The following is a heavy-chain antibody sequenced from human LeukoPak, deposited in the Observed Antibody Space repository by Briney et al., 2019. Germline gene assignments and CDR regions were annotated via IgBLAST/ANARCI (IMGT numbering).Heavy chain of an antibody. CDR1: GFTFTSYA. CDR3: AKDLGYGDFADY. V-gene: IGHV3-23*01. D-gene: IGHD4-17*01. J-gene: IGHJ4*02. Sequence: GGSLRLSCAASGFTFTSYAMSWVRQAPGKGLEWVSAISGSGGSTYYADSVKGRFTISRDNSKNTLYLQMNSLRAEDTAVYYCAKDLGYGDFADYWGQGTLVTVSA. CDR2: ISGSGGST.